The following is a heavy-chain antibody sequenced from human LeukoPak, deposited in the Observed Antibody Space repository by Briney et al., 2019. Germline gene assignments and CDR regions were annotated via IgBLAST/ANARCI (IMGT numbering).Heavy chain of an antibody. CDR1: GGSISSYY. CDR3: ARANYDSSGHIDY. D-gene: IGHD3-22*01. Sequence: PSETPSLTCTVSGGSISSYYWSWIRQPPGKGLEWIGYIYYSGSTNYNPSLKSRVTISVDTSKNQFSLKLSSVTAADTAVYYCARANYDSSGHIDYWGQGTLVTVSS. J-gene: IGHJ4*02. CDR2: IYYSGST. V-gene: IGHV4-59*01.